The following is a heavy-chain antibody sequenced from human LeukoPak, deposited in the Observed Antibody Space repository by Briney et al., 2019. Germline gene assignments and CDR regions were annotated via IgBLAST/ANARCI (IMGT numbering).Heavy chain of an antibody. CDR1: GYTFTGYY. J-gene: IGHJ4*02. CDR3: ARVRGENWFDY. CDR2: INPNSGGT. D-gene: IGHD1-1*01. Sequence: ASVKVSCKASGYTFTGYYMHWVRQAPGQGLEWKGWINPNSGGTNYAQKFQGWVTMTRDTSISTAYMELSRLRSDDTAVYYCARVRGENWFDYWGQGTLVTISS. V-gene: IGHV1-2*04.